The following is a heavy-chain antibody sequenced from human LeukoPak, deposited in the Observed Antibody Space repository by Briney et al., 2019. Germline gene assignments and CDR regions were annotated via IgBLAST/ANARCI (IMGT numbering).Heavy chain of an antibody. D-gene: IGHD3-22*01. CDR2: INSDGSST. CDR3: ARGQIRTYYYDSSGYP. Sequence: GGSLRLSCAASGFTFSSYWMHWVRQAPGKGLVWVSRINSDGSSTSYADSVEGRFTISRDNAKNTLYLQMNSLRAEDTAVYYCARGQIRTYYYDSSGYPWGQGTLVTVSS. V-gene: IGHV3-74*01. J-gene: IGHJ5*02. CDR1: GFTFSSYW.